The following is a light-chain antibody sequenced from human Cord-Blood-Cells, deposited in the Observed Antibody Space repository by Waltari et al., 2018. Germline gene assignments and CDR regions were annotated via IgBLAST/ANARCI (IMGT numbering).Light chain of an antibody. CDR2: AAS. J-gene: IGKJ2*01. CDR1: QSISSY. CDR3: QQSYSTSDT. Sequence: DIQITQSPSSLTASVRVRVTITCRASQSISSYLNWYQQKPGKAPKLLIYAASSLQSGVPSRFSGSGSGTDFTLTISSLQPEDFATYYGQQSYSTSDTFGQGTKLEIK. V-gene: IGKV1-39*01.